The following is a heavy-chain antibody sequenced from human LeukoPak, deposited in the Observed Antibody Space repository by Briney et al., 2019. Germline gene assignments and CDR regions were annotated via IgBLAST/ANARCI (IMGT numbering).Heavy chain of an antibody. CDR2: IRSKANSYAT. J-gene: IGHJ4*02. Sequence: GGSLRLSCAASGFTFSGSAMHWVRQASGKGLEWVGRIRSKANSYATAYAASVKGRFTISRDDSKDTAYLQMNSLKTEDTAVYYCTRWASTVDYWGQGTLVTVSS. CDR1: GFTFSGSA. V-gene: IGHV3-73*01. CDR3: TRWASTVDY.